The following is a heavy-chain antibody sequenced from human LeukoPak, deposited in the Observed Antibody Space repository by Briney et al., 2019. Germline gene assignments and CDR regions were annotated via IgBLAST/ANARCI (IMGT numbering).Heavy chain of an antibody. Sequence: VASVKVSCKASGGTFSSYAISWVRQAPGQGLEWMGGIIPIFGTANYAQKFQGRVTITADESTSTAYMELSSLRSEDTAVYYCARNKDCTSCYGGFAFDIWGQGTMVTVSS. CDR2: IIPIFGTA. D-gene: IGHD2-2*01. V-gene: IGHV1-69*01. CDR1: GGTFSSYA. CDR3: ARNKDCTSCYGGFAFDI. J-gene: IGHJ3*02.